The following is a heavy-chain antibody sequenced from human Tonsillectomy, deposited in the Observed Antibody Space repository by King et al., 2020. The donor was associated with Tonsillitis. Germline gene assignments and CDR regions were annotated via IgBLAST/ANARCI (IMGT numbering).Heavy chain of an antibody. CDR3: ASTMEMATIAPFDY. V-gene: IGHV3-21*01. J-gene: IGHJ4*02. CDR1: GFTFSSYS. D-gene: IGHD5-24*01. CDR2: ISSSSSYI. Sequence: VQLVESGGGLVKPGGSLRLSCAASGFTFSSYSMNWVRQAPGKGLEWVSSISSSSSYIYYADSVKGRFTISRDNAKNLLYLQMNSLSAEDTAVYFCASTMEMATIAPFDYWGQGTRVTVSS.